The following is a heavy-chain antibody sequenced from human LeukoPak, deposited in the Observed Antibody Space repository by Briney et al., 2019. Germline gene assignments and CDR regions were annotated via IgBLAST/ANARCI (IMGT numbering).Heavy chain of an antibody. V-gene: IGHV1-46*01. CDR1: GYTFTSYY. CDR2: INPSGGST. D-gene: IGHD3-22*01. J-gene: IGHJ5*02. CDR3: ARALYYYDSSGYYYPNWFDP. Sequence: ASVKVSCKASGYTFTSYYMHWVRQAPGQGLEWMGIINPSGGSTSYAQKFQGRVTMTRDTFTSTVYMELSSLRSEDTAVYYCARALYYYDSSGYYYPNWFDPWGQGTLVTVSS.